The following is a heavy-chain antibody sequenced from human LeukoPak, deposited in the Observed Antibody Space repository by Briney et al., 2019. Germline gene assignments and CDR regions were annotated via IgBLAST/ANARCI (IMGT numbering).Heavy chain of an antibody. D-gene: IGHD6-13*01. V-gene: IGHV4-34*01. CDR3: ARGRGTGQQLPFDY. CDR2: INHSGST. J-gene: IGHJ4*02. CDR1: GGSFSGYY. Sequence: SETLSLTCAVYGGSFSGYYWSWIRQPPGKGLEWIGEINHSGSTNYNPSLKSRVTISVDTSKNQFSLKLSSVTAADTAVYYCARGRGTGQQLPFDYWGQGTLVTVSS.